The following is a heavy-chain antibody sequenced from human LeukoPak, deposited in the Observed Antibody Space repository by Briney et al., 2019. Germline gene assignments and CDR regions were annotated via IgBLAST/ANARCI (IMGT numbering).Heavy chain of an antibody. Sequence: SVKVSCTASGGTFSSYAISWVRQAPGEGLEWMGGIIPIFGTANYAQKFQGRVTITADESTSTAYMELSSLRSEDTAVYYCARGRVTMIVVAFDYWGQGTLVTVSS. V-gene: IGHV1-69*13. CDR1: GGTFSSYA. CDR3: ARGRVTMIVVAFDY. CDR2: IIPIFGTA. J-gene: IGHJ4*02. D-gene: IGHD3-22*01.